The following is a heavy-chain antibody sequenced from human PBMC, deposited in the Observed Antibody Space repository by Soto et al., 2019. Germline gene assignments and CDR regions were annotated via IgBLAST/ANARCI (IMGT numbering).Heavy chain of an antibody. CDR2: IFYTGRT. CDR1: DGSISTSSYY. D-gene: IGHD3-22*01. V-gene: IGHV4-39*01. Sequence: QLQMQEPGPGLVKPSETLSLTCTVSDGSISTSSYYWGWIRQSPGKGLEWIGTIFYTGRTYYNPSRDSRVPLSVYTSKTHFPLHLHSVTAADTAVYYCTRHHPHHYDSSGYFAYWGQGTLVTVSS. J-gene: IGHJ4*02. CDR3: TRHHPHHYDSSGYFAY.